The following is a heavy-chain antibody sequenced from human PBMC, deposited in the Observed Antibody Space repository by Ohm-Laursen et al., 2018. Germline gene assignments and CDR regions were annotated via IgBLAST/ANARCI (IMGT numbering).Heavy chain of an antibody. V-gene: IGHV3-11*01. CDR2: TSTTGSSI. Sequence: SLRLSCSASGFTFSGYYMSWIRQAPGKGLEWVSYTSTTGSSINYADSVKGRFTISRDDSKNSLFLQMDSLRAEDTAVYYCARDTNGGYFDYWGQGTLVTVSS. CDR3: ARDTNGGYFDY. CDR1: GFTFSGYY. D-gene: IGHD1-1*01. J-gene: IGHJ4*02.